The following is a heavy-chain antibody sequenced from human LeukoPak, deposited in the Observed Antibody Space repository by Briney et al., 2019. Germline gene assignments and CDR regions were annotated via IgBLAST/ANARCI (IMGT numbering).Heavy chain of an antibody. J-gene: IGHJ3*02. Sequence: ASVTVSCTVSGYTLTELYMHWVRQAPGKGPEWMGGFDSENGETKDAQRFQGRVTMTVDTSTDTAYMQLSSLRSEGTAVYYCATERVSSWELQRRPRAFDIWGQGTMATVSS. D-gene: IGHD1-26*01. V-gene: IGHV1-24*01. CDR2: FDSENGET. CDR1: GYTLTELY. CDR3: ATERVSSWELQRRPRAFDI.